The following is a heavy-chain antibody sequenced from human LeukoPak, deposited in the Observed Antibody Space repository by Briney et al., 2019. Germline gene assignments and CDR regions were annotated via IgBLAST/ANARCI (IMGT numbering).Heavy chain of an antibody. J-gene: IGHJ3*02. D-gene: IGHD3-16*01. CDR2: ISTSSSYI. CDR3: VRDTFSPDAFDI. Sequence: PGGSLRLSCAASGFTFSSYSMNWVRQGPGKGLEWVSSISTSSSYIYSADSVKGRFTISRDNAKNSLYLQMNSLRAEDTAVYYCVRDTFSPDAFDIWGQGTMVTVSS. V-gene: IGHV3-21*01. CDR1: GFTFSSYS.